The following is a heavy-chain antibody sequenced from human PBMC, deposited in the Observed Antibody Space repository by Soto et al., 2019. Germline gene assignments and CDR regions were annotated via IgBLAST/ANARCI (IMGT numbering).Heavy chain of an antibody. CDR3: ALNRAYYDILTGYYNTNGMDV. CDR1: GGTFSSYA. J-gene: IGHJ6*02. V-gene: IGHV1-69*01. D-gene: IGHD3-9*01. Sequence: QVQLVQSGAEGKKPGSSVKVSCKASGGTFSSYAISWVRQAPGQGLEWMGGIIPIFGTANYAQKFQGRVTITADESTSTDYMELSSLRSEDTAVYYCALNRAYYDILTGYYNTNGMDVWGQGTTVTVSS. CDR2: IIPIFGTA.